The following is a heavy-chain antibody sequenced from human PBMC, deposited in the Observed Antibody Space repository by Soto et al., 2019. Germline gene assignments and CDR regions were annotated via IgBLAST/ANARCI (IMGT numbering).Heavy chain of an antibody. CDR3: ARPVRGSPEDV. Sequence: EVQLVESGGGLVQPGGSLRLSCEASGFTFSAYWMGWFRQAPGTGLQWVATIKTDGSEKYYVDSVTGRFTVSRDNDKNSLYLQLNPLRAEDTGVYYCARPVRGSPEDVWGQGTTVTVSS. D-gene: IGHD3-16*01. J-gene: IGHJ6*02. V-gene: IGHV3-7*05. CDR2: IKTDGSEK. CDR1: GFTFSAYW.